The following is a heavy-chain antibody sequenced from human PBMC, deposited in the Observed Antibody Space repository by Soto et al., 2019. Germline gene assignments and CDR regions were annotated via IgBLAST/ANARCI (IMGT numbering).Heavy chain of an antibody. CDR3: ARVATITMAYYYYYMDV. Sequence: SETLSLTCTVPGGSISSDYWSWIRQPPGKGLEWIGYIYYSGSTNYNPSLKSRVTISVDTSKNQFSLKLSSVTAADTAVYYCARVATITMAYYYYYMDVRGKGTTVTVSS. CDR2: IYYSGST. J-gene: IGHJ6*03. CDR1: GGSISSDY. V-gene: IGHV4-59*01. D-gene: IGHD5-12*01.